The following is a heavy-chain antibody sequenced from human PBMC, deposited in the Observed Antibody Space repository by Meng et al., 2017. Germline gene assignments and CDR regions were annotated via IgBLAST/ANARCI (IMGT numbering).Heavy chain of an antibody. J-gene: IGHJ4*02. Sequence: GESPKTSCAASGFTVSSNYMSWVRQAPGKGLEWVSVIYSGGSTYYADSVKGRFTISRQNSKNTLYLQMNSLRAEDTAVYYCARDRPGYSYGLDYWGQGTLVTVSS. V-gene: IGHV3-53*04. CDR1: GFTVSSNY. CDR2: IYSGGST. D-gene: IGHD5-18*01. CDR3: ARDRPGYSYGLDY.